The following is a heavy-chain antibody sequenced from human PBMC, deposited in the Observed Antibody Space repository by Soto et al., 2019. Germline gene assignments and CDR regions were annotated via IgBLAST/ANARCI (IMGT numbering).Heavy chain of an antibody. CDR2: INAGNANT. CDR1: KYTFTSYA. V-gene: IGHV1-3*01. D-gene: IGHD6-6*01. J-gene: IGHJ4*02. CDR3: ASGSSGTKFDS. Sequence: GASVKVSCKACKYTFTSYAMHWVRQAPGQRLAWMGWINAGNANTKYSQKFQGKVTITRDTSASTAYMELSSLRSEDTAVYYCASGSSGTKFDSWGQGTLVTVSS.